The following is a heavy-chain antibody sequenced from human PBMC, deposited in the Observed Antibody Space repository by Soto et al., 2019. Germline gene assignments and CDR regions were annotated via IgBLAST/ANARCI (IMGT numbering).Heavy chain of an antibody. D-gene: IGHD6-6*01. CDR1: GFTFDDYA. V-gene: IGHV3-9*01. J-gene: IGHJ4*02. Sequence: VQLVESGGGLVQPGRSLRLSCAASGFTFDDYAMHWVRQAPGKGLEWVSGISWNSGSIGYADSVKGRFTISRDNAKNFLYLQMNSLRAEDTALYYCAKGRGIAARPPFDYWGQGTLVTVSS. CDR3: AKGRGIAARPPFDY. CDR2: ISWNSGSI.